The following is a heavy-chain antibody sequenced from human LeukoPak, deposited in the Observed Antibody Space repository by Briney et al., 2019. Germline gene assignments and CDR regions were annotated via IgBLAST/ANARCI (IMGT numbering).Heavy chain of an antibody. J-gene: IGHJ5*02. D-gene: IGHD4-11*01. Sequence: SETLSLTCAVYGGSFSGYYWSWIRQPPGKGLEWIGEINHSGSTNYNPSLKSRVTISVDTSKNQFSLKLSSVTAADTAVYYCARARTTVRFDPWGEGTLVTVSS. V-gene: IGHV4-34*01. CDR1: GGSFSGYY. CDR2: INHSGST. CDR3: ARARTTVRFDP.